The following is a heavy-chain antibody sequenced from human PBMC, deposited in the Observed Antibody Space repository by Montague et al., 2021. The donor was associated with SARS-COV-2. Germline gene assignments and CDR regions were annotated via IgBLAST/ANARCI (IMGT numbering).Heavy chain of an antibody. D-gene: IGHD3-22*01. V-gene: IGHV4-59*08. Sequence: SETLSLTCSVSGGSISGYYWSWIRQPPGKGLEWIGYIYYSGSINYNPSLKSRLTISVDTSKNQFSLKLSSVTAADTAVYYCARYYERSLDVWGQGTTVTVSS. J-gene: IGHJ6*02. CDR2: IYYSGSI. CDR3: ARYYERSLDV. CDR1: GGSISGYY.